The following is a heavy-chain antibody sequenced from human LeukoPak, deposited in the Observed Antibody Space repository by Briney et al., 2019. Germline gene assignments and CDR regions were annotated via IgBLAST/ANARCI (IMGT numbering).Heavy chain of an antibody. Sequence: SETLSLTCTVSGGSISSYYWSWIRQPPGKGLEWIGYIYYSGSTNYNPSLKSRISISVDTSKSQFSLKLSSVTAADTAVYYCARTTEGGYTYNYFYYYYMDVWGKGTTVTISS. CDR2: IYYSGST. D-gene: IGHD5-18*01. J-gene: IGHJ6*03. V-gene: IGHV4-59*01. CDR1: GGSISSYY. CDR3: ARTTEGGYTYNYFYYYYMDV.